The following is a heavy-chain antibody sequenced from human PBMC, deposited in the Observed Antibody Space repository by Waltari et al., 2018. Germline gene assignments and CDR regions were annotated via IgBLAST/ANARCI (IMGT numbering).Heavy chain of an antibody. CDR3: AKDRVTTRSSFDY. CDR2: IWYDGSNK. V-gene: IGHV3-33*06. D-gene: IGHD3-10*01. J-gene: IGHJ4*02. Sequence: QVQLVESGGGVVQPGRSLRLSCAASGFTFSSYGMHWVRQAPGKGLEWVAVIWYDGSNKYYADSVKCRFTISRDNSKNTLYLQMNSLRAEDTAVYYCAKDRVTTRSSFDYWGQGTLVTVSS. CDR1: GFTFSSYG.